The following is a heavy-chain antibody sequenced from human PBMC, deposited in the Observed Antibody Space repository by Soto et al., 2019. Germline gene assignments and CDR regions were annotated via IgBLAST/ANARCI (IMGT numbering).Heavy chain of an antibody. Sequence: PSETLSLTCTVSGASISGFYWSWIRKSAGKGLEWIGRIYATGTTDYNPSLKSRVMMSVDTSKKQFSLKLRSVTAADTTVYYCARHVVVTNDGGHYFDYWGQGTQVTVSS. CDR1: GASISGFY. V-gene: IGHV4-4*07. CDR3: ARHVVVTNDGGHYFDY. D-gene: IGHD2-21*02. CDR2: IYATGTT. J-gene: IGHJ4*02.